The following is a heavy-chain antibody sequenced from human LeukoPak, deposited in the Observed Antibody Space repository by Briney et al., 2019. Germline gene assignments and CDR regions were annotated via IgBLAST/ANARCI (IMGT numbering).Heavy chain of an antibody. CDR2: ISSSSSYI. CDR1: GFTFSTYT. CDR3: ARRNRLRFLEWLVRVELDY. Sequence: GGSLRLSCAASGFTFSTYTMNWVRQAPGKGLEWVSSISSSSSYIYYADSVKGRFTISRDNAKNSLYLQMNSLRAEDTAVYYCARRNRLRFLEWLVRVELDYWGQGTLVTVSS. V-gene: IGHV3-21*01. D-gene: IGHD3-3*01. J-gene: IGHJ4*02.